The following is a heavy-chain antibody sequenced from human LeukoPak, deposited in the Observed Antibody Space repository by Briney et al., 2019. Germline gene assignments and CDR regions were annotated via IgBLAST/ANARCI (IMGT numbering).Heavy chain of an antibody. CDR1: NYSISNSLY. V-gene: IGHV4-38-2*02. CDR2: IYRSGST. CDR3: ARGTYGHYMEV. D-gene: IGHD4-17*01. J-gene: IGHJ6*02. Sequence: SEPVSHTCSGSNYSISNSLYWGWLRQPPGKGLEWIGSIYRSGSTFYNPSLKSRVTISLDTSKNQFSLKLSSVTAADTAVYFCARGTYGHYMEVWGRETTVPVSS.